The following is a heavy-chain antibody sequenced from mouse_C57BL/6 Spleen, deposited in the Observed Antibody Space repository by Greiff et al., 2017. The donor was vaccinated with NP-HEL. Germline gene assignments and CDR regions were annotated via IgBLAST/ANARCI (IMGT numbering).Heavy chain of an antibody. D-gene: IGHD4-1*01. Sequence: QVQLKQPGAELVRPGSSVKLSCKASGYTFTSYWMDWVKQRPGQGLEWIGNIYPSDSETHYNQKFKDKATLTVDKSSSTAYMQLSSLTSEDAAVYYYARTGTTWFDYWGQGTTLTVSS. CDR2: IYPSDSET. V-gene: IGHV1-61*01. CDR3: ARTGTTWFDY. CDR1: GYTFTSYW. J-gene: IGHJ2*01.